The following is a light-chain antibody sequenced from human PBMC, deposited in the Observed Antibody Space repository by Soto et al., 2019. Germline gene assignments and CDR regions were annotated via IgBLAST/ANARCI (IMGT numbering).Light chain of an antibody. J-gene: IGLJ3*02. Sequence: QSVLTQPPSVSGSPGQSITISCTGTSSDVGGYNYVSWFQQYPGKAPKLMIYDVSKRPSGVSDRFSGSKSGNTASLTISGLQAEDEADYYCTSYAGSGTWVFGGGTKLTVL. CDR3: TSYAGSGTWV. CDR2: DVS. CDR1: SSDVGGYNY. V-gene: IGLV2-11*01.